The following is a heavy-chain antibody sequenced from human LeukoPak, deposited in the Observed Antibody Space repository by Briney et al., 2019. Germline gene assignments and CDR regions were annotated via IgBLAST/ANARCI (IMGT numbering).Heavy chain of an antibody. J-gene: IGHJ6*03. D-gene: IGHD3-16*01. V-gene: IGHV3-49*03. CDR3: TRRSGGMITFGGVPAMDV. Sequence: GRSLRLSCAASGFTFGDYAMSWFRQAPGKGLEWVGFIRSKAYGGTTEYAASVKGRFTISRDDSKSIAYLQMNSLKTEDTAVYYCTRRSGGMITFGGVPAMDVWGKGTTVTVSS. CDR2: IRSKAYGGTT. CDR1: GFTFGDYA.